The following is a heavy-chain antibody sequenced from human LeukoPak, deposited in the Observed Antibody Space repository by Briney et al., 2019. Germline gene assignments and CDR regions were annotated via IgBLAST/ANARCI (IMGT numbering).Heavy chain of an antibody. J-gene: IGHJ4*02. CDR1: GDSISTFC. Sequence: SETLSLTCTVFGDSISTFCWSWIRQPAGKGLEWIGHIYTSGSTNYNPSLKSRVTMSVDTSKNQFFLKLSSVTAADTAVYYCARDVVAAVGSFDYWGQGILVTVSS. D-gene: IGHD6-13*01. CDR2: IYTSGST. CDR3: ARDVVAAVGSFDY. V-gene: IGHV4-4*07.